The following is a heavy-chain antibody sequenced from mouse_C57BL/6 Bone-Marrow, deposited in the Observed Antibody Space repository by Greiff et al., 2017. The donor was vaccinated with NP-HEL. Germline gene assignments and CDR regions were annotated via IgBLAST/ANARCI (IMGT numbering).Heavy chain of an antibody. CDR1: GYTFTSYW. J-gene: IGHJ3*01. CDR3: ARTPRHSWFAY. Sequence: VQLQQSGAELAKPGASVKLSCKASGYTFTSYWMHWVKQRPGQGLEWIGYINPSSGYTKYNQKFKDKATLTADKSSSTAYMQLSSLTYVDSAVYAYARTPRHSWFAYWGPGTRVTVSA. V-gene: IGHV1-7*01. CDR2: INPSSGYT.